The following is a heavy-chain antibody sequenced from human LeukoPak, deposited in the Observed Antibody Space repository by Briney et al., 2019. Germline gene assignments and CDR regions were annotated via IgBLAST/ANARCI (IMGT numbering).Heavy chain of an antibody. J-gene: IGHJ4*02. CDR2: IRYDESNE. Sequence: GGSLRLSCAASVFSFSTHGMHWVRQAPGKGLEWLAFIRYDESNEYYAESVKGRFTTSRDNSKNTLYLQMNSLRAEETALYYCAREGKDYYGSGSYYNPLEYWGQGTLVIVS. CDR3: AREGKDYYGSGSYYNPLEY. V-gene: IGHV3-30*02. CDR1: VFSFSTHG. D-gene: IGHD3-10*01.